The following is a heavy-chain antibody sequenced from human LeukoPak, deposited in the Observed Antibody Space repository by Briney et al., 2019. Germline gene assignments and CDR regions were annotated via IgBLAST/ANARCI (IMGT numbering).Heavy chain of an antibody. Sequence: SCKASGFTFSSYAMHWVRQAPGKGLEWVAVISYDGSNKYYADSVKGRFTISRDNSKNTLYLQMNSLRAEDTAVYYCARKGYSSGRTHFDYWGQGTLVTVSS. CDR1: GFTFSSYA. J-gene: IGHJ4*02. CDR2: ISYDGSNK. D-gene: IGHD6-19*01. CDR3: ARKGYSSGRTHFDY. V-gene: IGHV3-30-3*01.